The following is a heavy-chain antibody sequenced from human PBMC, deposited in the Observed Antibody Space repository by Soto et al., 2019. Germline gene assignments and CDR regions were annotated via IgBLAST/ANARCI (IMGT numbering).Heavy chain of an antibody. V-gene: IGHV6-1*01. CDR3: ARDFPHLRFLEWRHGRSAFDI. CDR1: GYSVSSNSAA. CDR2: TYYRSKWYN. Sequence: PSQTLSLTCAISGYSVSSNSAAWNWIRQSPSRGLEWLGRTYYRSKWYNDYAVSVKSRITINPDTSKNQFSLQLNSVTPEDTAVYYCARDFPHLRFLEWRHGRSAFDIWGQGTMVTVSS. D-gene: IGHD3-3*01. J-gene: IGHJ3*02.